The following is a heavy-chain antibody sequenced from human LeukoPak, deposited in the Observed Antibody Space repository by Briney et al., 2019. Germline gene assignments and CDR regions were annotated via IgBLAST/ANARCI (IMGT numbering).Heavy chain of an antibody. CDR3: ARSRITMVRGVIDYYFDY. Sequence: SETLSLTCTVSGGSISSYYWSWIRQPPGKGLEWIGYIYYSGSTNCNPSLKSRVTISVDTSKNQFSLKLSSVTAADTAVYYCARSRITMVRGVIDYYFDYWGQGTLVTVSS. CDR1: GGSISSYY. V-gene: IGHV4-59*01. CDR2: IYYSGST. D-gene: IGHD3-10*01. J-gene: IGHJ4*02.